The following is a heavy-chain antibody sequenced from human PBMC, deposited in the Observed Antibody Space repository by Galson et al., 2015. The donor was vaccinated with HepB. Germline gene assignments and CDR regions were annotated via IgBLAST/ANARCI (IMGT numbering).Heavy chain of an antibody. CDR2: ISGSGGST. Sequence: SLRLSCAASGFTLSSYTMTWVRQAPGKGLEWVSAISGSGGSTYYADSVKGRFTISRDNSKNTLYLQMNSLRAEDTAVYYCAKVQDIVVVPAAIRHYYYGMDVWGQGTTVTVSS. J-gene: IGHJ6*02. CDR1: GFTLSSYT. D-gene: IGHD2-2*02. V-gene: IGHV3-23*01. CDR3: AKVQDIVVVPAAIRHYYYGMDV.